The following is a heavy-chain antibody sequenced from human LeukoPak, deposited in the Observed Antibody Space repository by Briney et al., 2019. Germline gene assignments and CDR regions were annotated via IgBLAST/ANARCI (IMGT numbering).Heavy chain of an antibody. CDR2: INAGNGNT. V-gene: IGHV1-3*01. J-gene: IGHJ4*02. D-gene: IGHD3-16*01. CDR3: ARGATGYAYVSCFDY. CDR1: GYTFTSYA. Sequence: ASVKVSCKASGYTFTSYAMHWVRQAPGQRLEWMGWINAGNGNTKYSQKFQGRVTITKDTSANSAYMELSSLRSGDTAVYYCARGATGYAYVSCFDYWGQGTLVTVSS.